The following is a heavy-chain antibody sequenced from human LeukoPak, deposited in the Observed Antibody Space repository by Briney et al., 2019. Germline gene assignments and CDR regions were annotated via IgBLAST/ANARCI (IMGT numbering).Heavy chain of an antibody. Sequence: GGSLRLSCAVSGLTFSSFWMSWVRQAPEKGPEWVATIKPDGSDTYYMDSVKGRFTISRDNAENSLHLQMSSLRADDTAVYYCARGHLGLNYWGQGSLVTVSS. CDR1: GLTFSSFW. D-gene: IGHD3-16*01. J-gene: IGHJ4*02. V-gene: IGHV3-7*01. CDR2: IKPDGSDT. CDR3: ARGHLGLNY.